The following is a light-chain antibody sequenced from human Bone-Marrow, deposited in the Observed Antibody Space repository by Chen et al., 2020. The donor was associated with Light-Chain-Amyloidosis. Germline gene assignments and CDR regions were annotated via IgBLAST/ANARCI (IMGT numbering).Light chain of an antibody. CDR3: CSYAGSNTYV. J-gene: IGLJ2*01. CDR2: EDT. CDR1: TSDVGTYNL. Sequence: QSALTQPASVSGSPGQSITISCTGTTSDVGTYNLVSWYQQHPGKAPKLIIFEDTQRPSGVSTRFSDYKSVNTASLRIFRLQAEDEADYYCCSYAGSNTYVFGGGTKLTVL. V-gene: IGLV2-23*01.